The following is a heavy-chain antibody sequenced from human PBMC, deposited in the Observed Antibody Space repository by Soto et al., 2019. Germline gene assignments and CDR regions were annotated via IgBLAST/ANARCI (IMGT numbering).Heavy chain of an antibody. CDR3: ASNYDSRAFDI. CDR2: IIPIFGTA. J-gene: IGHJ3*02. V-gene: IGHV1-69*13. D-gene: IGHD3-22*01. Sequence: ASVKVSCKASGGTFSSYAISWVRQAPGQGLEWMGGIIPIFGTANYAQKFQGRVTITADESTSTAYMELSSLRSEDTAVYYCASNYDSRAFDIWGQGTMVTVSS. CDR1: GGTFSSYA.